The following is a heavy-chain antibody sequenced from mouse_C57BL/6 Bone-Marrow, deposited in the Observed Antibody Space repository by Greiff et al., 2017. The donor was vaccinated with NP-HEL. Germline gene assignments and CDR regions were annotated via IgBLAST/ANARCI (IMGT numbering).Heavy chain of an antibody. D-gene: IGHD3-3*01. CDR2: IDPSDSYT. Sequence: QVQLQQPGAELVRPGTSVKLSCKASGYTFTSYWMHWVKQRPGQGLEWIGVIDPSDSYTNYNQKFKGKATLTVDTSSSPAYMQLSSLTSEGSAVYYCARRAYFDYWGQGTTLTVSS. J-gene: IGHJ2*01. CDR1: GYTFTSYW. V-gene: IGHV1-59*01. CDR3: ARRAYFDY.